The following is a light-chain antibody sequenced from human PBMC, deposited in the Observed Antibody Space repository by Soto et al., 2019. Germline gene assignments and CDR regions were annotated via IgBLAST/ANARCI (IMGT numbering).Light chain of an antibody. CDR2: GAS. V-gene: IGKV3-20*01. CDR1: QSINSRY. J-gene: IGKJ3*01. Sequence: EIVLTQSPGTLSLSPGEGATLSCRASQSINSRYLAWYQQKPGQAPRLLIYGASSRATGIPDRFSGSGSGTDFTLTISRLGPEDFAVYYCQQFGSSPGFTFGPGTKVDIK. CDR3: QQFGSSPGFT.